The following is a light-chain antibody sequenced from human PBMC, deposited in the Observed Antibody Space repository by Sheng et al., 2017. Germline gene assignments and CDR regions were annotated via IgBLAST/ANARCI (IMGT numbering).Light chain of an antibody. J-gene: IGLJ2*01. CDR3: QSYDNSKRVV. CDR2: ENN. Sequence: NFMLTQPHSVSESPGKTVTISCTRNRGSIATNYVQWYQQRPGSSPTTVIYENNQRLAGVPGRFSGSIDSSSNSATLTISGLKTEDEADYYCQSYDNSKRVVFGGGTKLTVL. CDR1: RGSIATNY. V-gene: IGLV6-57*01.